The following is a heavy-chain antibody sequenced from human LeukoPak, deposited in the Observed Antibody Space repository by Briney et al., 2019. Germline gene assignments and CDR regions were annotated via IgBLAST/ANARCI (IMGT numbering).Heavy chain of an antibody. V-gene: IGHV4-61*05. J-gene: IGHJ1*01. CDR2: IYYSGST. Sequence: SETLSLTCTVSGGSISSSSYYWGWIRQPPGKGLEWIGYIYYSGSTNYNPSLKSRVTISVDTSKNQFSLKLTSVTAADTAVYYCTKIEVGADDFDYFQHWGQGTLVTVSS. D-gene: IGHD1-26*01. CDR1: GGSISSSSYY. CDR3: TKIEVGADDFDYFQH.